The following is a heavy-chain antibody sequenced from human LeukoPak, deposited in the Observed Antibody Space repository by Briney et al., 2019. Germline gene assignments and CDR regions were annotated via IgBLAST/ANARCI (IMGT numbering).Heavy chain of an antibody. CDR1: GYTFTSYY. CDR3: ARGRGVVVPAAPTGDPFDI. V-gene: IGHV1-46*01. CDR2: INPSGGST. Sequence: EASVKVSCKASGYTFTSYYMHWVRQAPGQGLEWMGIINPSGGSTSYAQKFQGRVTMTRDTSTRTVYMELSSLTSEDTAVYYCARGRGVVVPAAPTGDPFDIWGQGTMVTVSS. D-gene: IGHD2-2*01. J-gene: IGHJ3*02.